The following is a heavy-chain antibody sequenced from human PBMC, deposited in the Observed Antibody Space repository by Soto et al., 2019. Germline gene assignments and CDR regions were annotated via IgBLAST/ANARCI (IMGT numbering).Heavy chain of an antibody. V-gene: IGHV3-7*01. Sequence: GGSLRLSCAASGFTFSSYSMNWVRQAPGKGLEWVANIKQDGSEKYYVDSVKGRFTISRDNAKNSLYLQMNSLRAEDTAVYYCARDKIGSAAVLEYYYYYYGMDVWGQGTTVTVSS. J-gene: IGHJ6*02. CDR2: IKQDGSEK. CDR3: ARDKIGSAAVLEYYYYYYGMDV. D-gene: IGHD6-13*01. CDR1: GFTFSSYS.